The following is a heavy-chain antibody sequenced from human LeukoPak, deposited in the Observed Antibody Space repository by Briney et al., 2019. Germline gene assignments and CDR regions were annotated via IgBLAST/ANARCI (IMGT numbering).Heavy chain of an antibody. V-gene: IGHV1-69*04. CDR1: GGIFISYT. Sequence: SVKVSCKASGGIFISYTISWVRQAPGQGLEWMGRIIPLLGVANYAQKFQGRVTIIADKSTSTAYMELSSLRSEDTAVYYCARDDADSAYADGDYWGQGTLVTVSS. J-gene: IGHJ4*02. CDR3: ARDDADSAYADGDY. CDR2: IIPLLGVA. D-gene: IGHD5-12*01.